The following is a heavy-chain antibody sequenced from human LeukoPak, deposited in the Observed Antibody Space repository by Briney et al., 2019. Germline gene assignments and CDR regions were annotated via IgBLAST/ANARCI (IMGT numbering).Heavy chain of an antibody. CDR3: ARDLYGSGSYSYYYYYMDV. Sequence: GGSLRLSCAASGFTFSSYGMSWVRQAPGKGLEWVSAISGSGGSTYYADSVKGRLTISRDNSKNTLYLQMNSLRAEDTAVYYCARDLYGSGSYSYYYYYMDVWGKGTTVTISS. CDR2: ISGSGGST. J-gene: IGHJ6*03. V-gene: IGHV3-23*01. CDR1: GFTFSSYG. D-gene: IGHD3-10*01.